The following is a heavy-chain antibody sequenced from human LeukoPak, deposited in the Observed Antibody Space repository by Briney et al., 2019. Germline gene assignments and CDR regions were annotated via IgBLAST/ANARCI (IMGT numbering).Heavy chain of an antibody. V-gene: IGHV1-46*01. D-gene: IGHD6-6*01. CDR3: ARGGLPYSSSYDYFDY. CDR1: GYTFTSYY. Sequence: ASVKVSCKASGYTFTSYYMHWVRQAPGQGLEWMGIINPSGGSTSYAQKFQGRVAMTRDMSTNTAYMELRSLRSDDTAVYYCARGGLPYSSSYDYFDYWGQGTLVTVSS. CDR2: INPSGGST. J-gene: IGHJ4*02.